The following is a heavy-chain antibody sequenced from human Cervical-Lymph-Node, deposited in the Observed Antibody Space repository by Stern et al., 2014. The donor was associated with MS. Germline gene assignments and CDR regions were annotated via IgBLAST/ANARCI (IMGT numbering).Heavy chain of an antibody. CDR1: GFTFSNYG. J-gene: IGHJ4*02. CDR3: ARGNWNYEGMGY. CDR2: IWYDGNKK. V-gene: IGHV3-33*01. Sequence: QVQLVESGGGVVQPGRSLRLSCAASGFTFSNYGMHWVRQAPGKGLEWLAVIWYDGNKKSYADSVKGRFTISRDNSKNTLFLQMSSLTAEDTALYYCARGNWNYEGMGYWGQGTLVTVSS. D-gene: IGHD1-7*01.